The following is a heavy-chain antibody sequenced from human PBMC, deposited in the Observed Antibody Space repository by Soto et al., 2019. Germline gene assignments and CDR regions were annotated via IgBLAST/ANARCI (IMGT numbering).Heavy chain of an antibody. CDR3: ARGPSNTAAPCYFDY. V-gene: IGHV1-2*04. J-gene: IGHJ4*02. D-gene: IGHD5-18*01. CDR1: GYTFTGYY. CDR2: INPNSGGT. Sequence: GASVKVSCKASGYTFTGYYMHWVRQAPGQGLEWMGWINPNSGGTNYAQKFQGWVTMTRDTSISTAYMELSRLRSDDTAVYYCARGPSNTAAPCYFDYWGKGTLVTVSS.